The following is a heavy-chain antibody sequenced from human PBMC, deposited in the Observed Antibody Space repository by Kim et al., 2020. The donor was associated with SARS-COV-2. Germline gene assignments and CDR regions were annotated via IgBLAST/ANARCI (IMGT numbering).Heavy chain of an antibody. J-gene: IGHJ5*02. V-gene: IGHV1-18*01. CDR1: GYTFTSYG. CDR3: ARFDYYGSGSYYTFRQLWFDP. Sequence: ASVKVSCKASGYTFTSYGISWVRQAPGQGLEWMGWISAYNGNTNYAQKLQGRVTMTTDTSTSTAYMELRSLRSDDTAVYYCARFDYYGSGSYYTFRQLWFDPWGQGTLVTVSS. CDR2: ISAYNGNT. D-gene: IGHD3-10*01.